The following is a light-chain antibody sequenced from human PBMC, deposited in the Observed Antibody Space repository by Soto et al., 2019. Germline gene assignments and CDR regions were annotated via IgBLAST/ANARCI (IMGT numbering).Light chain of an antibody. Sequence: QSVLTHPPAMSAAPGQKVPISCSGSSSNIGDNFVSWYQHLPGTAPKLLIFDNSQRPSEIPDRFFGSKSGTIATLAITGPQTGDEAVYYCATWDSTLSAVVFGGGTKLTVL. CDR2: DNS. V-gene: IGLV1-51*01. J-gene: IGLJ2*01. CDR3: ATWDSTLSAVV. CDR1: SSNIGDNF.